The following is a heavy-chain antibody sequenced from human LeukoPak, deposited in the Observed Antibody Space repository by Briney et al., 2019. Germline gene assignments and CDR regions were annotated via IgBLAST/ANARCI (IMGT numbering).Heavy chain of an antibody. J-gene: IGHJ4*02. CDR1: GGTFSNDA. CDR3: AREIGGGPYYFDY. Sequence: SVKVSCKASGGTFSNDAITWVRQAPGQGLEWMGRIVPILGFTNYPQRLEGKVTLTADKSTATAYMELSSLTSEDTAVYYCAREIGGGPYYFDYWGQGTLVTVSS. D-gene: IGHD2/OR15-2a*01. V-gene: IGHV1-69*04. CDR2: IVPILGFT.